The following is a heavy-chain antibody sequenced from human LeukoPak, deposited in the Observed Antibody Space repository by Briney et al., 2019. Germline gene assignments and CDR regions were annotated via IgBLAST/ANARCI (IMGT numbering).Heavy chain of an antibody. V-gene: IGHV3-21*01. J-gene: IGHJ5*02. CDR1: GFNFADYA. CDR2: ISSSSSYI. D-gene: IGHD6-13*01. Sequence: GRSLRLSCTTSGFNFADYAMSWVRQAPGKGLEWVSSISSSSSYIYYADSVKGRFTISRDNAKNSLYLQMNSLRAEDTAVYYCARGIDSSSLNWFDPWGQGTLVTVSS. CDR3: ARGIDSSSLNWFDP.